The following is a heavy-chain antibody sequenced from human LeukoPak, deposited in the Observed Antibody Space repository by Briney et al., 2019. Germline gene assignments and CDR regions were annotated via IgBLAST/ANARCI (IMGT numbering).Heavy chain of an antibody. V-gene: IGHV4-4*07. D-gene: IGHD6-13*01. CDR1: GGSMNTHY. CDR3: ARRTDGKPYFDC. CDR2: IYTSGST. Sequence: PSETLSLTCSVSGGSMNTHYWNWIRQPAGKGLEWIGRIYTSGSTNHNPSLKSRVIMSLDTSKSQFSLSLGSVTAADTAVYYCARRTDGKPYFDCWGQGTLVTVSS. J-gene: IGHJ4*02.